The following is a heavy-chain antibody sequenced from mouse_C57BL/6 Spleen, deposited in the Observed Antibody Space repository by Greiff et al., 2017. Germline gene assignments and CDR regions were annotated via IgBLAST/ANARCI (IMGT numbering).Heavy chain of an antibody. CDR1: GFTFSDYG. J-gene: IGHJ1*03. V-gene: IGHV5-17*01. CDR3: ARGDWDWYFDV. CDR2: ISSGSSTI. D-gene: IGHD4-1*01. Sequence: EVKLMESGGGLVKPGGSLKLSCAASGFTFSDYGMHWVRQAPEKGLEWVAYISSGSSTIYYADTVKGRFTISRDNAKNTLFLQMTRLRSEDTAMYYCARGDWDWYFDVWGTGTTVTVSS.